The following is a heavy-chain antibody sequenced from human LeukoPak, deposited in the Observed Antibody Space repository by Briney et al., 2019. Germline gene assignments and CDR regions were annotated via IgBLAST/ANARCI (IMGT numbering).Heavy chain of an antibody. Sequence: ASVKVSCKASGYTFTSYGISWVRQAPGQGLEWMGWISAYNGNTNYAQKLQGRVTMTTDTSTSTAYMELRSLRSDDTAVYYCARDLTPHDVRLGDPSDYWGQGTLVTVSS. V-gene: IGHV1-18*01. CDR2: ISAYNGNT. J-gene: IGHJ4*02. CDR1: GYTFTSYG. D-gene: IGHD3-10*01. CDR3: ARDLTPHDVRLGDPSDY.